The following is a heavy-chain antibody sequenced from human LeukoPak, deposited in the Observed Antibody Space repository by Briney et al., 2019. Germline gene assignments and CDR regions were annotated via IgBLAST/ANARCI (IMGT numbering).Heavy chain of an antibody. CDR3: ARETTMIVVVTKDYYYYYMDV. V-gene: IGHV3-7*01. CDR1: GFTFSSYW. Sequence: GGSLRLSCAASGFTFSSYWMSWVRQAPGKGLEWVANIKQDGSEKYYVDSVKGRFTISRDNAKNSLYLQMNSLRAEDTAVYYCARETTMIVVVTKDYYYYYMDVWGKGTTATVSS. J-gene: IGHJ6*03. CDR2: IKQDGSEK. D-gene: IGHD3-22*01.